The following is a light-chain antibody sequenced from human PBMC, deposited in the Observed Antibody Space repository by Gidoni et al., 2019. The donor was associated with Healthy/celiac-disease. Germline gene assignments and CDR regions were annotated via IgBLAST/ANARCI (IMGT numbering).Light chain of an antibody. Sequence: QSVLTQPPSASGTPGHRVTISCSGSSSNIGSNYVYWYQQLPGTAPKLLIYRNNQRPSGVPDRFSGSKSGTSASLAISGFRSEDEADYYCAAWDDSLSGHVVFGGGTKLTVL. CDR3: AAWDDSLSGHVV. J-gene: IGLJ2*01. CDR1: SSNIGSNY. V-gene: IGLV1-47*01. CDR2: RNN.